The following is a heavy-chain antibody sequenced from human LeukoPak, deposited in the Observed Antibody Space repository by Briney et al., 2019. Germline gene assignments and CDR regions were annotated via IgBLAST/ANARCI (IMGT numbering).Heavy chain of an antibody. V-gene: IGHV3-48*03. CDR1: GFTFSSYE. J-gene: IGHJ5*02. CDR3: AREGGSKNWFDP. CDR2: VTSSGGTT. Sequence: PGGSLTLSCAASGFTFSSYEMNWVRQAPGKGLEWISYVTSSGGTTYYADPVKGRFTISRDNAKNSLYLQMNSLRAEDTAVYYCAREGGSKNWFDPWGQGTLVTVSS. D-gene: IGHD1-26*01.